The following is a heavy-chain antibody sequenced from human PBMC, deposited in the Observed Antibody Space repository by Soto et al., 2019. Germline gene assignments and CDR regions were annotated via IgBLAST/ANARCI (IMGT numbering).Heavy chain of an antibody. CDR1: GASIYNGGYF. CDR3: ARGSTTEKVDS. J-gene: IGHJ4*02. CDR2: LHNSGSP. V-gene: IGHV4-30-4*01. Sequence: QVQLQESGPGLVRPSQTLSLTCSVSGASIYNGGYFWSWIRQSPGKGLAWIGHLHNSGSPYNNPSMKSRVTISADTSMNQLSLALTSVTAADTAMYDCARGSTTEKVDSWGQGILVTVSS.